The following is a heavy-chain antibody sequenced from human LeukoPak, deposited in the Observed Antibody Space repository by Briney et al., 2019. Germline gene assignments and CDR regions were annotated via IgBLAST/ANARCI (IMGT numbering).Heavy chain of an antibody. CDR3: IRDFRSADY. CDR1: GFTLSSYW. CDR2: INSDGSNT. J-gene: IGHJ4*02. Sequence: PGGSLRLSCAASGFTLSSYWMHWVRQAPGKGLVWVSRINSDGSNTNYADSVKARFTISRDNARNTVYLQMNSLRAEDTAVYYCIRDFRSADYWGQGTLVTVSS. V-gene: IGHV3-74*01.